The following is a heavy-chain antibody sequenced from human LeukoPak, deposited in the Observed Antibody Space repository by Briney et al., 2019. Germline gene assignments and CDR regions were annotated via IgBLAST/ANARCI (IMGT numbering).Heavy chain of an antibody. J-gene: IGHJ4*02. Sequence: PGGSLRLSCAASGFTFSSYAMSWVRQAPGKGLEWVSAISGSGGSTDYADSVKGRFTISRDNSKNTLYLQMNSLRAEDTAVYYCAKENYDFLTGYPIDYWGQGTLVTVSS. CDR2: ISGSGGST. D-gene: IGHD3-9*01. CDR1: GFTFSSYA. CDR3: AKENYDFLTGYPIDY. V-gene: IGHV3-23*01.